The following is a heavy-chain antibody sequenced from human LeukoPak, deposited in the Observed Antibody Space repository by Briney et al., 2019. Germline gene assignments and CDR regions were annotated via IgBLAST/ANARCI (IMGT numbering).Heavy chain of an antibody. CDR1: GGTFSSYA. V-gene: IGHV1-69*05. J-gene: IGHJ6*03. CDR3: AGGEVRNYYMDV. CDR2: IIPIFGTA. D-gene: IGHD3-10*01. Sequence: ASAKVSCKASGGTFSSYAISWVRQAPGQGLEWMGGIIPIFGTANYAQKFQGRVTITTDESTSTAYMELSSLRSEDTAVYYCAGGEVRNYYMDVWGKGTTVTVSS.